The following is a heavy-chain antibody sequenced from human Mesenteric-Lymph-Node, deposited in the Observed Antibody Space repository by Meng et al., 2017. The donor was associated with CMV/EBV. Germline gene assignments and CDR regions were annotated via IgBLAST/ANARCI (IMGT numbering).Heavy chain of an antibody. CDR3: ARGFLTGLFAADN. CDR2: SNTNTGNP. CDR1: GYTFTRYA. Sequence: CKDSGYTFTRYAINWMRRAPGQGLEWMGWSNTNTGNPTYAQGFTGRFVFSLDTSVSTAYLQISSLKAEDTAVYYCARGFLTGLFAADNWGQGTLVTVSS. V-gene: IGHV7-4-1*02. J-gene: IGHJ4*02. D-gene: IGHD3-9*01.